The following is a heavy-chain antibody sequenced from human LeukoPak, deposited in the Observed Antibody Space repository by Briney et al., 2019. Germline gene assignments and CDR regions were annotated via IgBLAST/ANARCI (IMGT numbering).Heavy chain of an antibody. Sequence: GASVKVSCKASGCTFSSYAISWVRQAPGQGLEWIGGIIPIFGTANYAQKDQGRVTITTDESTSTAYMELSSLRSEDTDVYYCAGGTSSGYSAFDYWGQGTLVTVSS. CDR1: GCTFSSYA. D-gene: IGHD3-3*01. CDR3: AGGTSSGYSAFDY. V-gene: IGHV1-69*05. CDR2: IIPIFGTA. J-gene: IGHJ4*02.